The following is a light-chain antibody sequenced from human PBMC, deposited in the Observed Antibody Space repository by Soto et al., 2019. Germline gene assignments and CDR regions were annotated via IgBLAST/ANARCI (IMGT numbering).Light chain of an antibody. Sequence: QSVLTQPASVSGSPGQSITISCTGTSSDVGGYDHVSWYQQHPGKAPKLIIYDVTVRPSGISPRFSGSKSDNTASQAVSGLQPEDEADYYCSSYTNKDTLVFGGGTKLTVL. CDR1: SSDVGGYDH. J-gene: IGLJ3*02. CDR2: DVT. V-gene: IGLV2-14*03. CDR3: SSYTNKDTLV.